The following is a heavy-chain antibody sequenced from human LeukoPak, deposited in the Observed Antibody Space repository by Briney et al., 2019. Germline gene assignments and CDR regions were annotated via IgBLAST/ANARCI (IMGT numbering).Heavy chain of an antibody. V-gene: IGHV3-23*01. Sequence: GGSLRLSCAASGFTFSYYDRRWVRQAPGKGREWVGSITLSGGSTFYADSVKGRFTISRDNSKTTLYLQMNSLSAEATAVYYCAKRGNPAVGHHYLDVWGKGTTVSVSS. CDR2: ITLSGGST. CDR1: GFTFSYYD. D-gene: IGHD2-2*01. CDR3: AKRGNPAVGHHYLDV. J-gene: IGHJ6*03.